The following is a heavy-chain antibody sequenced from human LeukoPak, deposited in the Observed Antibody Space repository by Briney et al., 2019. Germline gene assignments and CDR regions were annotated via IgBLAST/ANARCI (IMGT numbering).Heavy chain of an antibody. J-gene: IGHJ4*02. Sequence: GGSLRLSCAASGFTFSIYSMSWVRQAPGKGLEWVSAISGSGDSTYYADSVKGRFTISRDNSKNTLNLQMNRLRAEDTAVYYCAKDNGAYEFDYWGQGTLVTVSS. CDR2: ISGSGDST. CDR3: AKDNGAYEFDY. V-gene: IGHV3-23*01. D-gene: IGHD3-22*01. CDR1: GFTFSIYS.